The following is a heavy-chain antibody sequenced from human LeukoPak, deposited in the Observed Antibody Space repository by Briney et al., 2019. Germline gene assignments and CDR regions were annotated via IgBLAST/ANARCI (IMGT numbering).Heavy chain of an antibody. CDR2: IYYSGST. V-gene: IGHV4-59*01. Sequence: SETLSLTCTVSGGSISSYYWSWIRQPPGKGLEWIGYIYYSGSTNYNPSLKSRVTISVDTSKSQFSLKLSSATAADTAVYYCARDARGVTVFDYWGQGTLVTVSS. CDR3: ARDARGVTVFDY. CDR1: GGSISSYY. D-gene: IGHD3-3*01. J-gene: IGHJ4*02.